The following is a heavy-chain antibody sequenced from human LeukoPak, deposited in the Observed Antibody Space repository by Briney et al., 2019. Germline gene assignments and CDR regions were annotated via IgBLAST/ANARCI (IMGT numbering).Heavy chain of an antibody. CDR3: ARVTYDSSGYLAAFDI. CDR2: INHSGST. J-gene: IGHJ3*02. Sequence: SETLSLTCAVYGGPFSGYYWSWIRQPPGKGLEWIGEINHSGSTNYNPSLKSRVTISVDTSKNQFSLKLSSVTAADTAVYYCARVTYDSSGYLAAFDIWGQGTMVTVSS. D-gene: IGHD3-22*01. CDR1: GGPFSGYY. V-gene: IGHV4-34*01.